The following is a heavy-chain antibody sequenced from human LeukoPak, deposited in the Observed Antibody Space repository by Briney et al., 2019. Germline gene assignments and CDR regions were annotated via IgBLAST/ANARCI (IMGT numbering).Heavy chain of an antibody. D-gene: IGHD1-26*01. V-gene: IGHV3-7*01. CDR2: IKQDGSEK. J-gene: IGHJ4*02. CDR3: AREDTVGATCFDY. Sequence: PGGSLRLSCAASGFTLSSYWMSWVRQAPGKGLEWVANIKQDGSEKYYVDSVKGRFTISRDNAKNSLYLQMNSLTAEDTAVYYCAREDTVGATCFDYWGQGTLVTVSS. CDR1: GFTLSSYW.